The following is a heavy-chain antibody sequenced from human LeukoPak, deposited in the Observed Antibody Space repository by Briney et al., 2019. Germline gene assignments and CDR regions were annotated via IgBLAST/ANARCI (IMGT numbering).Heavy chain of an antibody. J-gene: IGHJ4*02. CDR3: ARGSYGHIGH. V-gene: IGHV4-59*10. Sequence: KASETLSLTCAVYGGSFSGYYWIWIRQPAGKGLEWIGRIYISGNTNYYNPSLKSRVTVSPDTSKNQFSLKLSSVTAADTAVYYCARGSYGHIGHWGQGLLVTVSS. D-gene: IGHD3-16*01. CDR1: GGSFSGYY. CDR2: IYISGNT.